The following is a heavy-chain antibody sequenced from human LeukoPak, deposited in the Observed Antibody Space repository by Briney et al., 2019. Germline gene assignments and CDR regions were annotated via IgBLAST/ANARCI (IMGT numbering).Heavy chain of an antibody. CDR1: GGSISSYY. CDR3: ARWGYSSSSRGGPFDY. V-gene: IGHV4-4*07. CDR2: IYTSGST. D-gene: IGHD6-6*01. J-gene: IGHJ4*02. Sequence: SETLSLTRTVSGGSISSYYWSWIRQPAGKGLEWIGRIYTSGSTNYNPSLKSRVTMSVDTSKNQFSLKLSSVTAADTAVYYCARWGYSSSSRGGPFDYWGQGTLVTVSS.